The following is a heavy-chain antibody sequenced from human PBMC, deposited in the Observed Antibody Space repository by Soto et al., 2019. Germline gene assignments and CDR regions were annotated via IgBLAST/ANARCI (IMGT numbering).Heavy chain of an antibody. CDR1: GFTFSSFG. CDR2: ISNGNSDI. V-gene: IGHV3-48*02. CDR3: ARVIMDV. J-gene: IGHJ6*02. Sequence: GSLRLSCAASGFTFSSFGMHWVRQAPEKGLEWVSDISNGNSDIYYADSVKGRFTISRDNAKNSLYLQMNSLRDEDTAVYYCARVIMDVWGQGTTVTVS.